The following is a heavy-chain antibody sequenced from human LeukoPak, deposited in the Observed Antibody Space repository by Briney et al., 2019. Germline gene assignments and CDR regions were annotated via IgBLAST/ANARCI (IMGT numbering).Heavy chain of an antibody. J-gene: IGHJ6*03. V-gene: IGHV4-59*11. D-gene: IGHD3-22*01. CDR3: ARTYYYDSSGSLRDYYYYMDV. CDR2: IYYSGST. Sequence: PSETLSLTCTVSGGSISSHYWSWIRQPPGKGLEWIGYIYYSGSTNYNPSLKSRVTISVDTSKNQFSLKLSSVTAADTAVYYCARTYYYDSSGSLRDYYYYMDVWGQGTLVTVSS. CDR1: GGSISSHY.